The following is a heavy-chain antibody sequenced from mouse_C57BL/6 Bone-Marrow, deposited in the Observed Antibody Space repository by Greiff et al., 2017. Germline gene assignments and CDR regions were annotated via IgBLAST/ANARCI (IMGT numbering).Heavy chain of an antibody. J-gene: IGHJ3*01. CDR3: TRDDGYYKGFAY. Sequence: EVMLVESGEGLVKPGGSLKLSCAASGFTFSSYAMSWVRQTPEKRLEWVAYISSGGDYIYYADTVKGRFTISRDNARNTLYLQMSSLKSEDTAMYYCTRDDGYYKGFAYWGQGTLVTVSA. CDR1: GFTFSSYA. CDR2: ISSGGDYI. D-gene: IGHD2-3*01. V-gene: IGHV5-9-1*02.